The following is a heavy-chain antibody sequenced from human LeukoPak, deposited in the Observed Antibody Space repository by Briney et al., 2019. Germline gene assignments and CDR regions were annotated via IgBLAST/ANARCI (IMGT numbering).Heavy chain of an antibody. CDR1: GFTFSSYS. D-gene: IGHD3-22*01. V-gene: IGHV3-21*01. CDR3: ARDNSRSPYDSSGYFFDY. J-gene: IGHJ4*01. Sequence: GGSLRLSCAASGFTFSSYSMNWVRQAPGKGLEWVSSISSSSSYIYYADSVKGRFTISRDNAKNSLYLQMNSLRAEDTAVYYCARDNSRSPYDSSGYFFDYWGQEPWSPSPQ. CDR2: ISSSSSYI.